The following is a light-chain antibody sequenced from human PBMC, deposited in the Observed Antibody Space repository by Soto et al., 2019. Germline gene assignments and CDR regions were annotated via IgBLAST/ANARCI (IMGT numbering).Light chain of an antibody. CDR3: QQRQYWPPIT. J-gene: IGKJ5*01. CDR2: GAS. CDR1: QSVSSD. V-gene: IGKV3-15*01. Sequence: EIVMTQSPATLSVSTRERATLSCGASQSVSSDFAWYQQKPGQASRLLIYGASSRASGIPARFSGSGSGTDFTLTISSLEPEDFAIYYCQQRQYWPPITFGQGTRLEIK.